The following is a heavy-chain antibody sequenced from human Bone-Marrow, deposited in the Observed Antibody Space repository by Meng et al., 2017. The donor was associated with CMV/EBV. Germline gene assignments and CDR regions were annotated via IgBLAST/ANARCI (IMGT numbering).Heavy chain of an antibody. J-gene: IGHJ6*02. CDR3: ARAGVRYLGARYYYYGMDV. V-gene: IGHV1-69*10. CDR1: GGTFSSYA. D-gene: IGHD3-9*01. Sequence: SAKVSCKASGGTFSSYAISWVRQAPGQGLEWMGGSIPILGIANYAQKFQGRVTITADKSTSTAYMELSSLRSEDTAVYYCARAGVRYLGARYYYYGMDVWGQGTTVTVSS. CDR2: SIPILGIA.